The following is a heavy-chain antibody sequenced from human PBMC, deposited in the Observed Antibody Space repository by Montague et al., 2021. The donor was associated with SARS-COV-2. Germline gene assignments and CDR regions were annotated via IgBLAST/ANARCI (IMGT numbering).Heavy chain of an antibody. J-gene: IGHJ3*02. CDR2: TYYRSKWDS. CDR1: GDSVSSKSVA. Sequence: CAISGDSVSSKSVAWNWIRQSLSRGLEWLGRTYYRSKWDSDYAESVKRRLVITPDTSKNQVSLRLNSVIPEDTAVYFCASSGITLTGLDAFDIWGQGTMVTVSS. D-gene: IGHD3-9*01. CDR3: ASSGITLTGLDAFDI. V-gene: IGHV6-1*01.